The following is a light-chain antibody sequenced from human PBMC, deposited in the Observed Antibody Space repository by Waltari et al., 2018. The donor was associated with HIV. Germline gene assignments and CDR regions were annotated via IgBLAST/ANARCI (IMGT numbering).Light chain of an antibody. Sequence: QSVVTQPPSASGTPGQNISISCSGDISNLGGNFVYWYQQRPGTAPRLLIYRNDQRPSGVPDLFSGSKSATSAYLAISGLRSEDEADYHCSTWDNSLSHWVFGGGTKVTVL. J-gene: IGLJ3*02. CDR3: STWDNSLSHWV. CDR2: RND. V-gene: IGLV1-47*01. CDR1: ISNLGGNF.